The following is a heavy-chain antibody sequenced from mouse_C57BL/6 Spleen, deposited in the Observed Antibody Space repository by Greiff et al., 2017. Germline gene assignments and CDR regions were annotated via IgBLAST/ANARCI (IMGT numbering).Heavy chain of an antibody. Sequence: EVKLEESGGGLVKPGGSLKLSCAASGFTLSSYAMSWVRQTPEKRLEWVATISDGGSYTYYPDNVKGRFTISRDNAKNNLYLQMSHLKSEDTAMYYCARGGRGDYFDYWGQGTTLTVSS. V-gene: IGHV5-4*03. CDR3: ARGGRGDYFDY. D-gene: IGHD3-3*01. CDR2: ISDGGSYT. J-gene: IGHJ2*01. CDR1: GFTLSSYA.